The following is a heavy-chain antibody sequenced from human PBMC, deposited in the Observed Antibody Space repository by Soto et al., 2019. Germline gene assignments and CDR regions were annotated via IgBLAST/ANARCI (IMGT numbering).Heavy chain of an antibody. J-gene: IGHJ4*02. Sequence: GASVKVSCKASGYTFTSYYTHWVRQAPGQGLEWMGIINPSGGSTSYAQKFQGRVTMTRDTSTSTVYMELSSLRSEDTAVYYCARDIQAPYCSGGSCPFDYWGQGTLVTVSS. D-gene: IGHD2-15*01. CDR3: ARDIQAPYCSGGSCPFDY. CDR1: GYTFTSYY. CDR2: INPSGGST. V-gene: IGHV1-46*01.